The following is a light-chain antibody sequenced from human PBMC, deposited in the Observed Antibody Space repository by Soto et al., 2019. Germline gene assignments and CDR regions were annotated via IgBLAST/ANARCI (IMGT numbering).Light chain of an antibody. CDR3: NSFTSSSTVV. V-gene: IGLV2-14*01. CDR1: SSDIGDYNY. J-gene: IGLJ2*01. Sequence: QSALTQPASVSGSPGQSITFSCTGTSSDIGDYNYVSWYQQHPGKAPKLIIYEVSKRPSGVSNRFSGSKSGNTASLTISGLQAEDEADYYCNSFTSSSTVVFGGGTKLTVL. CDR2: EVS.